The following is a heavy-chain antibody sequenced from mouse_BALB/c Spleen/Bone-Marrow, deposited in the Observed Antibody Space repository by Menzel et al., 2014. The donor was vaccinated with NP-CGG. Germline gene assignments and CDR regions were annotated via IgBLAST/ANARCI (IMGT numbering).Heavy chain of an antibody. D-gene: IGHD2-1*01. Sequence: VQLKESGGGLVKPGGSLKLSCAASGFTFSSYTMSWVRQTPEKRLEWVATISSGGSHTYYPDSVKGRFTISRDNAKNTLYLQMSSLKSEDTAMYYCTRDGKGNYDYAMDYWGQGTSVTVSS. CDR1: GFTFSSYT. CDR2: ISSGGSHT. CDR3: TRDGKGNYDYAMDY. V-gene: IGHV5-6-4*01. J-gene: IGHJ4*01.